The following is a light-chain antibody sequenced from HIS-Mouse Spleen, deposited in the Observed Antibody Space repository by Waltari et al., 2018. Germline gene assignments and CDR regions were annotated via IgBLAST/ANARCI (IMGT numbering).Light chain of an antibody. CDR2: RNN. CDR3: AAWDDSLSGVV. Sequence: QSVLTQPPSASGTPGQRVTISCSGSSSNIGSNYVYWYQQLPGTAPKLLIYRNNPRPSGCPDRFSGSKSGTSASLAISGLRSEDEADYYCAAWDDSLSGVVFGGGTKLTVL. J-gene: IGLJ2*01. V-gene: IGLV1-47*01. CDR1: SSNIGSNY.